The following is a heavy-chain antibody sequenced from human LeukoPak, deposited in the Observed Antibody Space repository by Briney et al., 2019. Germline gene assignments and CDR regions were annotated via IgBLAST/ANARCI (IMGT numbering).Heavy chain of an antibody. J-gene: IGHJ4*02. D-gene: IGHD6-19*01. CDR1: GYSIGSGYY. CDR3: ARGDYYSNGWPFDY. Sequence: SETLSLTCAVSGYSIGSGYYWVWIRQPPGKGLEWIGSIFHSGSTYYNPSLQSRVTISLDTSKNHFSLKLSSVTAADTALYYCARGDYYSNGWPFDYWGQGTLVTVSS. CDR2: IFHSGST. V-gene: IGHV4-38-2*01.